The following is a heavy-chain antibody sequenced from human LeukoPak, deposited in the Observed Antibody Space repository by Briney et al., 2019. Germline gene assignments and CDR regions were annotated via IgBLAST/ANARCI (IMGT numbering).Heavy chain of an antibody. Sequence: SETLSLTCTVSGGSIASSSYYWVWIRQPPGKGLEWIGSIYYTGSTYYNPSLKSRVTISVDTSKNQFSLKLSSVTAADTAVYYCAREPRGYSGYDWSGFDYWGQGTLVTVSS. J-gene: IGHJ4*02. D-gene: IGHD5-12*01. CDR3: AREPRGYSGYDWSGFDY. V-gene: IGHV4-39*07. CDR2: IYYTGST. CDR1: GGSIASSSYY.